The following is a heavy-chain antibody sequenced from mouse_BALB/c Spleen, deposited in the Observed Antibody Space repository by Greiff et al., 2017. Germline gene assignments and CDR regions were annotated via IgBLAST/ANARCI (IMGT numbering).Heavy chain of an antibody. Sequence: VQLQESGPGLVAPSQSLSITCTVSGFSLTSYGVHWVRQPPGKGLEWLGVIWAGGSTNYNSALMSRLSISKDNSKSQVFLKMNSLQTDDTAMYYCTRDGYGYAGGPGYCGYWGQGTTLTVSS. V-gene: IGHV2-9*02. CDR1: GFSLTSYG. CDR2: IWAGGST. D-gene: IGHD2-2*01. J-gene: IGHJ2*01. CDR3: TRDGYGYAGGPGYCGY.